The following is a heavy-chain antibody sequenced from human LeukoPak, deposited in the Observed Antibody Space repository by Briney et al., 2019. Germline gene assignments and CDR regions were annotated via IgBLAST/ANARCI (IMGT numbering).Heavy chain of an antibody. CDR1: GFTFSSYA. CDR2: ISGSGGST. CDR3: AKRGDFWSGSLWYFDY. Sequence: GGSLRLSCAASGFTFSSYAMSWARQAPGKGLEWVSSISGSGGSTYYADSVKGRFTISRDNSKNTLYLQMNSLRAEDTAVYYCAKRGDFWSGSLWYFDYWGQGTLVTVSS. J-gene: IGHJ4*02. D-gene: IGHD3-3*01. V-gene: IGHV3-23*01.